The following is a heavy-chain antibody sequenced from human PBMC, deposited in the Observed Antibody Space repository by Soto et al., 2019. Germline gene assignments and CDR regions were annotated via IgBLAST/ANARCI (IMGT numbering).Heavy chain of an antibody. CDR1: GYTFTYYH. Sequence: QLQLVQSGAEVQKPGASVKVSCKASGYTFTYYHVHWVRQAPGQGLEWVGIINPNGGDTNYAQKFQGRVTMTRDTSTSTVYMEVSSLTSEDPALYYCARVPYSSGLLFDLDFWGQGTLVTVSS. CDR3: ARVPYSSGLLFDLDF. D-gene: IGHD5-18*01. CDR2: INPNGGDT. J-gene: IGHJ4*02. V-gene: IGHV1-46*01.